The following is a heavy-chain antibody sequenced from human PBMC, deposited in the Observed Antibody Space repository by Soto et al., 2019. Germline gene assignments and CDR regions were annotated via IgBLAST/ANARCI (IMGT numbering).Heavy chain of an antibody. D-gene: IGHD3-3*01. CDR2: IFWNDDK. V-gene: IGHV2-5*01. Sequence: QITLKESGPTLVKPTQTLTLTCTFSGVSLSTSGVGVGWFRQPPVKALEWLALIFWNDDKRYSQSLKSRITITKDTSKNQVVLTMTNMDPVDTATYYCAHRRRVNINDAAWWYSDIWGRGTLVTVSS. J-gene: IGHJ2*01. CDR1: GVSLSTSGVG. CDR3: AHRRRVNINDAAWWYSDI.